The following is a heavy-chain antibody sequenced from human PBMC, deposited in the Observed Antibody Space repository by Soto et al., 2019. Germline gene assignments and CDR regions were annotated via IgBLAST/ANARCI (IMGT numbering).Heavy chain of an antibody. V-gene: IGHV3-21*01. J-gene: IGHJ4*02. CDR2: ISSSSSYI. Sequence: GGSLRLSCAASGFTFSSYSMNWVRQAPGKGLEWVSSISSSSSYIYYADSVKGRFTISRDNAKNSLYLQMNSLRAEDTAVYYCARDPDVVTARMVDYWGQGTLVTVSS. D-gene: IGHD5-18*01. CDR1: GFTFSSYS. CDR3: ARDPDVVTARMVDY.